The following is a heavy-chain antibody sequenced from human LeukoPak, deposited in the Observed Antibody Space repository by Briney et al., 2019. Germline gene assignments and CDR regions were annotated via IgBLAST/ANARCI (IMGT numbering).Heavy chain of an antibody. J-gene: IGHJ4*02. D-gene: IGHD3-9*01. V-gene: IGHV4-39*07. Sequence: PSETLSLTCTVSGGSVSSGSYYWSWIRQPPGKGLEWIGEINHSRSTNYNPSLKSRVTISVDTSKNQFSLKLSSVTAADTAVYYCARVALRYFDRRTDYWGQGTLVTVSS. CDR1: GGSVSSGSYY. CDR2: INHSRST. CDR3: ARVALRYFDRRTDY.